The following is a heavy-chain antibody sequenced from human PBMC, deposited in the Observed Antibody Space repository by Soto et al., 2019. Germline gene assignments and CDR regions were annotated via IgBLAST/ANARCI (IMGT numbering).Heavy chain of an antibody. V-gene: IGHV1-2*02. Sequence: GASVKVSCKASGYTFTDQYIHWVRQAPGQGLEWMGWIDPNYGGTSYAQKFQGRVTMTREKSIVTAYMELYMLNSDDTAVYYCLRDLGVPGQPNPFDYWGQGTLVTVSS. J-gene: IGHJ4*02. D-gene: IGHD3-10*01. CDR1: GYTFTDQY. CDR2: IDPNYGGT. CDR3: LRDLGVPGQPNPFDY.